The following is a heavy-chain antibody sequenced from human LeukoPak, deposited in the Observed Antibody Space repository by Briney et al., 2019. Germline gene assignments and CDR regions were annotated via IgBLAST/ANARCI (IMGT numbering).Heavy chain of an antibody. Sequence: PSETLSLTCTVSGGSISSYYWSWIRQPAGKGLEWIGRIYTSGSTNYNPSLKSRVTMSVDTSKNQFSLKLSSVTAADTAVYYCARDVVENSGGDYYYYYMDVWGKGTTVTVSS. CDR3: ARDVVENSGGDYYYYYMDV. J-gene: IGHJ6*03. V-gene: IGHV4-4*07. CDR1: GGSISSYY. D-gene: IGHD2-21*01. CDR2: IYTSGST.